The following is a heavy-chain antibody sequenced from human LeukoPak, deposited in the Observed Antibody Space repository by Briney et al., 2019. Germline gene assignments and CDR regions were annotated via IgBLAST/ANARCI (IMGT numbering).Heavy chain of an antibody. J-gene: IGHJ3*02. CDR2: IYSGGST. CDR3: AKDPYYDFWSGYYNGLGAFDI. V-gene: IGHV3-53*01. CDR1: GFTVSSNY. D-gene: IGHD3-3*01. Sequence: GGSLRLSCAASGFTVSSNYMSWVRQAPGKGLEWVSVIYSGGSTYYADSVKGRFTISRDNSKNTLYLQMNSLRAEDTAVYYCAKDPYYDFWSGYYNGLGAFDIWGQGTMVTVSS.